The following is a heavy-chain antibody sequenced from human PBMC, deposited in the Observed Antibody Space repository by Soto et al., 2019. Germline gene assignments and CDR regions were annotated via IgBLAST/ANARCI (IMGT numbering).Heavy chain of an antibody. V-gene: IGHV1-69*13. CDR2: IIPIFGTA. CDR1: GGTFSSYA. Sequence: SVKVSCKASGGTFSSYAISWVRQAPGQGLEWMGGIIPIFGTANYAQKFQGRVTITADESTSTAYMELSSLRSEDTAVYYCGRGDYGDGYYYYGMDVWGQGTTVTVSS. CDR3: GRGDYGDGYYYYGMDV. J-gene: IGHJ6*02. D-gene: IGHD4-17*01.